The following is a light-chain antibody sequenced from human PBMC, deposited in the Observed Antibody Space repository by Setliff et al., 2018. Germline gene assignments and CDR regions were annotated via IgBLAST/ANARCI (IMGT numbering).Light chain of an antibody. CDR1: SRDVGGYNL. CDR3: CSYAGSSTYV. V-gene: IGLV2-23*01. CDR2: EGS. J-gene: IGLJ1*01. Sequence: SVSGSPGQSITISCTGTSRDVGGYNLVSWYQQHPGKAPKLMIYEGSKRPSGVSNRFSGSKSGNTASLTISGLQAEDEADYYCCSYAGSSTYVFGTGTKVTVL.